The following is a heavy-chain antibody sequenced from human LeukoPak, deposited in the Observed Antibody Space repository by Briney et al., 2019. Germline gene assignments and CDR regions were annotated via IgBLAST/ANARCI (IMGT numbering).Heavy chain of an antibody. J-gene: IGHJ4*02. CDR1: GYTFTSYA. V-gene: IGHV1-2*02. CDR2: INPNSGGT. CDR3: ARGKTTVYCGGDCYRFDN. Sequence: ASVKVSCKASGYTFTSYAMNWVRQAPGQGLEWMGWINPNSGGTNYAQKFQGRVTMTRDTSISTAYMELSRLRSDDTAVYYCARGKTTVYCGGDCYRFDNWGQGTLVTVSS. D-gene: IGHD2-21*02.